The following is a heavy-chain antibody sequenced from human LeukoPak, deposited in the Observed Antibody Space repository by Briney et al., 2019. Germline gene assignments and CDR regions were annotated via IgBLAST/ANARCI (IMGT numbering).Heavy chain of an antibody. D-gene: IGHD1-26*01. CDR3: ARDSGSIGSGLDV. CDR1: GFTFSSYS. Sequence: GGSLRLSCAASGFTFSSYSMTWVRQAPGKGLEWVSSISSSSSYIYYADSVKGRFTISRDNAKNSLYLQMNSLRAEDTAVYYCARDSGSIGSGLDVWGQGTTVTVSS. J-gene: IGHJ6*02. CDR2: ISSSSSYI. V-gene: IGHV3-21*01.